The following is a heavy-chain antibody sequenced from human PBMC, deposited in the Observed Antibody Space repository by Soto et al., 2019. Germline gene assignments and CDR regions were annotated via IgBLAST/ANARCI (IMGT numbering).Heavy chain of an antibody. CDR3: AGAGGLGAVAVDY. CDR2: IYHSGST. V-gene: IGHV4-30-2*01. J-gene: IGHJ4*02. D-gene: IGHD6-19*01. Sequence: QLQLQESGSGLVKPSQTLSLTCAVSGGSISSGGYSWSWIRQPPGKGLEWIGYIYHSGSTYYNPSLKSRVTISVDSSKNQLCLKLSSVTAADTAVYYCAGAGGLGAVAVDYWGQGTLVTVSS. CDR1: GGSISSGGYS.